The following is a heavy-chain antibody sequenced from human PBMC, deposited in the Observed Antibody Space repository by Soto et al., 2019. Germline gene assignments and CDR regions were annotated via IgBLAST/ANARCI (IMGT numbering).Heavy chain of an antibody. J-gene: IGHJ4*02. Sequence: QVQLVQSGAEVKKPGAAVKVSCKASGDTFTNYAMHWVRQAPGQRLEWMGWINAGNGNTKYSQKFQGRVTITRDTSXXTADMELSSLRSEDTAVYYCARDPSRRGNYRPFDYWGQGTLVTVSS. V-gene: IGHV1-3*01. CDR1: GDTFTNYA. D-gene: IGHD3-16*02. CDR3: ARDPSRRGNYRPFDY. CDR2: INAGNGNT.